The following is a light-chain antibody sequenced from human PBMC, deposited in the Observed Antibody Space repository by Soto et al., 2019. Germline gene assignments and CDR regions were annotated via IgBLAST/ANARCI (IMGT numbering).Light chain of an antibody. V-gene: IGLV1-44*01. CDR1: SSNVGRNA. J-gene: IGLJ1*01. Sequence: QSVLTQPPSASESPGQRVTISCSGSSSNVGRNAVNWYQQLPGTAPTLLIYINTERLSGVPDRFSGSKSGTSASLAISGLQSEDEADYYCATWDDSLRGYVFGTGTKVTVL. CDR3: ATWDDSLRGYV. CDR2: INT.